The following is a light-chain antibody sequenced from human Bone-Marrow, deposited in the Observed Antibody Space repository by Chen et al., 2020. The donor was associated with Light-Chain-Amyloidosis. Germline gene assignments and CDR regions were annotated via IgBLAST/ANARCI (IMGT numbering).Light chain of an antibody. Sequence: SSQLTHPPSVSVSPGQPARLTCSGDDLPTKYAYWYQQKPGQAPVLVIQRDTERPSGISERFSGSSSGTTATLTISGVQAEDEADYHCQSADSSGTYEVIFGGGTKLTVL. CDR2: RDT. J-gene: IGLJ2*01. CDR3: QSADSSGTYEVI. CDR1: DLPTKY. V-gene: IGLV3-25*03.